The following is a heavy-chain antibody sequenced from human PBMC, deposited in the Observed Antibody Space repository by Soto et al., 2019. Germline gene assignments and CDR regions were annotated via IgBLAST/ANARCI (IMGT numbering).Heavy chain of an antibody. J-gene: IGHJ6*02. CDR3: ARERRAVAGYRPPIYYYGMDV. CDR2: IYYSGST. D-gene: IGHD6-19*01. CDR1: GGSISSGGYY. Sequence: SETLSLTCTVSGGSISSGGYYWSWIRQHPGKGLEWIGYIYYSGSTYYNPSLKSRVTISVDTSKNQFSLKLSSVTAADTAVYYCARERRAVAGYRPPIYYYGMDVWGQGTTVT. V-gene: IGHV4-31*03.